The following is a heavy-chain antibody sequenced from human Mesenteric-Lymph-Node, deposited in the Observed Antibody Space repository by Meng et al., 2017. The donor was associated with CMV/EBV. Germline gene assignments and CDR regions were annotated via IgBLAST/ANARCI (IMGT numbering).Heavy chain of an antibody. CDR1: GYTFIDYY. CDR2: INPNGGGT. J-gene: IGHJ6*02. D-gene: IGHD6-13*01. V-gene: IGHV1-2*02. CDR3: AATLSYSRSGYYGMDV. Sequence: ASVKVSCKASGYTFIDYYIHWVRQAPGQGLEWMGWINPNGGGTNFAQKFQGRVTMTRDTSMSATYMELNSLRYDDTAVYYCAATLSYSRSGYYGMDVWGQGTTVTVSS.